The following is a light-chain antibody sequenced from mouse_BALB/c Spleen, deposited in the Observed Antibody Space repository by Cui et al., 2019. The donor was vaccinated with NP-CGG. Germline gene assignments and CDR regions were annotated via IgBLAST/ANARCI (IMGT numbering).Light chain of an antibody. CDR1: TGAVATSNY. CDR2: GTN. J-gene: IGLJ1*01. V-gene: IGLV1*01. CDR3: ALWYSNHWV. Sequence: QAVVTQASAFTTSPGETVTLTCRSSTGAVATSNYANWVQEKPDHLFTGLIGGTNNRAPGVPARFSGSLIGDKAALTIRGAQTEDEAIYFCALWYSNHWVFGGGTKLTVL.